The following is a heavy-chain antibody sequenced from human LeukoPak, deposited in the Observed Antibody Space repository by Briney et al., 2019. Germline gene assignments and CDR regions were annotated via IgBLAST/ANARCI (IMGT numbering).Heavy chain of an antibody. CDR3: AKEQRIRHCSEGVCMEGYYFDY. CDR1: GFPFNMFA. V-gene: IGHV3-23*01. Sequence: GGSLRLSCTGSGFPFNMFAMNWVRQAPGQGLEWVSGLSVGGETRKYADSVKGRFTVSRDASKNMVFLQMNDLRPEDTAVYYCAKEQRIRHCSEGVCMEGYYFDYWGQGSLVTVSS. D-gene: IGHD2-8*01. J-gene: IGHJ4*02. CDR2: LSVGGETR.